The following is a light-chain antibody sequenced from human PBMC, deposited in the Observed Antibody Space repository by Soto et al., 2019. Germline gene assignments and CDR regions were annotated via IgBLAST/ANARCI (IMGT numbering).Light chain of an antibody. CDR2: GAS. J-gene: IGKJ3*01. CDR1: QSVAANY. V-gene: IGKV3-20*01. Sequence: EVVLTQSPGTLSLSPGERATLSCRASQSVAANYLAWYQQKRGQAPRLLIYGASSRATGIPDRFSGSGSGTVFTITSSRLEPEDFAVYYCHQYGTAPRTFGHGTKVDIK. CDR3: HQYGTAPRT.